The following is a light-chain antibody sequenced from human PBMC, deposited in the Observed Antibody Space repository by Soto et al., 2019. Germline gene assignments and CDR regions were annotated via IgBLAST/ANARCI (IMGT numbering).Light chain of an antibody. J-gene: IGKJ1*01. Sequence: IVLTQSPGTLSLSLGERATLPCRASQGIXSCSAAWYQQKPGQAPSLLIDGATSRATGTPGMFSGSGCGTEFTITISRLQSEYVEVYCCQQYNNSWTFGQGTKVDIK. CDR2: GAT. CDR3: QQYNNSWT. CDR1: QGIXSC. V-gene: IGKV3-15*01.